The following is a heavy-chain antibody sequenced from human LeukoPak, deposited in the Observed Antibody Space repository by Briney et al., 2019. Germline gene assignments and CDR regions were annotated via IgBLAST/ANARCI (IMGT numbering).Heavy chain of an antibody. CDR1: GFTFSSYS. CDR3: AKDQWVLRFLEWLNGMDV. Sequence: PGGSLRLSCAASGFTFSSYSMNWVRQAPGKGLEWVSSISSSSSYIYYADSVKGRFTISRDNAKNSLYLQMNSLRAEDTAVYYCAKDQWVLRFLEWLNGMDVWGQGTTVTVSS. CDR2: ISSSSSYI. J-gene: IGHJ6*02. V-gene: IGHV3-21*01. D-gene: IGHD3-3*01.